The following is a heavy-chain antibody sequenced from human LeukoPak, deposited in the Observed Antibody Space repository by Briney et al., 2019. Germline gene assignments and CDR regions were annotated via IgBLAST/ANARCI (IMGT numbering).Heavy chain of an antibody. D-gene: IGHD4-11*01. CDR1: GGSISSYY. J-gene: IGHJ4*02. CDR2: IYYSGST. CDR3: ARELDDYSNYYFDY. V-gene: IGHV4-59*01. Sequence: KPSETLSLTCTVSGGSISSYYWGWIRQPPGKGLEWIGYIYYSGSTNYNPSLKSRVTISVDTSKNQFSLKLSSVTAADTAVYYCARELDDYSNYYFDYWGQGTLVTVSS.